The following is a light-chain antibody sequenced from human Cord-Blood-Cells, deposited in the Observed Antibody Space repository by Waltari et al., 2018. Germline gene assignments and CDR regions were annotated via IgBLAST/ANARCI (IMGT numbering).Light chain of an antibody. CDR2: DVS. Sequence: QSALTQPRSVSGSPGQSVTISCTGTSSDVGGYNYVSWYQQHPGKAPKLMIYDVSKRPSGFPDRFSGSKSGNTASLTLSVLQAEDEADYYCCSYAGSYTWVFGGGTKLTVL. CDR1: SSDVGGYNY. V-gene: IGLV2-11*01. J-gene: IGLJ3*02. CDR3: CSYAGSYTWV.